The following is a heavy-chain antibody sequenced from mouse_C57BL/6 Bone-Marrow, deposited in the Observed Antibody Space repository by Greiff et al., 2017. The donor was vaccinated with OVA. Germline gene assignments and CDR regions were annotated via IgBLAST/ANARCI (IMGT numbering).Heavy chain of an antibody. CDR3: TREDYDNY. V-gene: IGHV1-15*01. J-gene: IGHJ2*01. Sequence: VQLQESGAELVRPGASVTLSCKASGYTFTDYEMHWVKQTPVHGLEWIGAIDPETGGTAYNQKFKGKAILTADKSSSTAYMELRSLTSEDSAVYYCTREDYDNYWGQGTTLTVSS. CDR2: IDPETGGT. D-gene: IGHD2-4*01. CDR1: GYTFTDYE.